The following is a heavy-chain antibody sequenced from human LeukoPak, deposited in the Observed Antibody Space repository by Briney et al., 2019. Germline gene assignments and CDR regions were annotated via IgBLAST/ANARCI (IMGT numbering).Heavy chain of an antibody. Sequence: GGSLRLSCAASGSTFSSYGMHWVRQAPGKGLEWVAFIRYDGSNKYYADSVKGRFTISRDNSKNTLYLQMNSLRAEDTAVYYCAKALYSSSWYYFDYWGQGTLVTVSS. V-gene: IGHV3-30*02. CDR1: GSTFSSYG. CDR2: IRYDGSNK. D-gene: IGHD6-13*01. CDR3: AKALYSSSWYYFDY. J-gene: IGHJ4*02.